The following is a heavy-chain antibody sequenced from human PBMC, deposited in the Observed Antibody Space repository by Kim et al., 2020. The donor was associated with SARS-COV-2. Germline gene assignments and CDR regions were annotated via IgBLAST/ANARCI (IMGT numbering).Heavy chain of an antibody. Sequence: DSVKGRFTISRDNAKNSLYLQMNSLRAEDTAVYYCARVPDSSGYYFWFDPWGQGTLVTVSS. D-gene: IGHD3-22*01. V-gene: IGHV3-11*01. CDR3: ARVPDSSGYYFWFDP. J-gene: IGHJ5*02.